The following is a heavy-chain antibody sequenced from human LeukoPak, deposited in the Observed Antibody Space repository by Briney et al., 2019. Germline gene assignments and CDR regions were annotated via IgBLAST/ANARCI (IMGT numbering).Heavy chain of an antibody. J-gene: IGHJ4*02. Sequence: SVKVSCKASGGTFSSYGISWVRQGPGQGLEWVGGIILPFGTVSSAQKFQDRVTITADESTSTAYMELSSLRSGDTAVYYCARERGSYYENYFDYWGQGTLVTVSS. CDR1: GGTFSSYG. CDR3: ARERGSYYENYFDY. D-gene: IGHD1-26*01. CDR2: IILPFGTV. V-gene: IGHV1-69*01.